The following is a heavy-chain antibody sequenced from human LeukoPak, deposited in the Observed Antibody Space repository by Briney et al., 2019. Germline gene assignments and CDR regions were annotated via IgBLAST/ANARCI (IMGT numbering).Heavy chain of an antibody. V-gene: IGHV3-7*03. CDR1: GFTFSSYW. CDR2: IKQDGSER. CDR3: ARKTYGLDV. Sequence: AGSLRLSCAPSGFTFSSYWMSWVRQAPGKGLEGLANIKQDGSERYYVDSVKGRFTISRDNTTQSLHLQRNSLRADATAVYDCARKTYGLDVWGQGTTVTVSS. J-gene: IGHJ6*02.